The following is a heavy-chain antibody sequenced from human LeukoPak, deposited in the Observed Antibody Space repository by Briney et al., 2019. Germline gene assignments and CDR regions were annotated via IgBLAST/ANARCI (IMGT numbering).Heavy chain of an antibody. Sequence: PGGSLRLSCAASGFTFSSYWMHWVRQAPGKGLVWVSRISSDGSDTMYADSVKGRFTISRDNVNNTLYLQMNSLRGDDTAVYYCAREWDLPGTYFMDVWGKGTTVTVSP. D-gene: IGHD1-26*01. CDR2: ISSDGSDT. CDR3: AREWDLPGTYFMDV. CDR1: GFTFSSYW. V-gene: IGHV3-74*03. J-gene: IGHJ6*04.